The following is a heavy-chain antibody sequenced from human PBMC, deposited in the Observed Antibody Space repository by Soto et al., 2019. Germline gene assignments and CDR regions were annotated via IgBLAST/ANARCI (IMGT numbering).Heavy chain of an antibody. Sequence: SETLSLTCTVSGGSISSGGYYWSWIRQHPGKGLEWIGYIYYSGSTYYNPSLKSRVTISVDTSKNQFSLKLSSVTAADTAVYYCASRRSGSYYGLDYWGQGTLVTVSS. J-gene: IGHJ4*02. D-gene: IGHD3-10*01. CDR1: GGSISSGGYY. CDR2: IYYSGST. V-gene: IGHV4-31*03. CDR3: ASRRSGSYYGLDY.